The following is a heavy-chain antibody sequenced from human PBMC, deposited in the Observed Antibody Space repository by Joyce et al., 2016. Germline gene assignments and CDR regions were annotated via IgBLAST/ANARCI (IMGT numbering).Heavy chain of an antibody. J-gene: IGHJ4*02. CDR2: ITTYNGYT. Sequence: QVQLVQSEIEVKQPGASVKVSCKASGYTFTRYGIAWVRQAPGQGLEWMGWITTYNGYTKDTQNLQGRVTMTTDTSTSTAYMELRSLRSDDTAVYYCARDPTGGPLDYWGQGTLVTVSS. V-gene: IGHV1-18*01. D-gene: IGHD1-14*01. CDR3: ARDPTGGPLDY. CDR1: GYTFTRYG.